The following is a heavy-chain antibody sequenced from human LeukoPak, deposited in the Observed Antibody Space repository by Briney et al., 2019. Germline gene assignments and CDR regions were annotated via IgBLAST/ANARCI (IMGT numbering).Heavy chain of an antibody. CDR1: GGSFSGYY. J-gene: IGHJ6*02. D-gene: IGHD4-17*01. CDR3: ARHHSTTTTRGGYYYGMDV. Sequence: SETLSLTCAVYGGSFSGYYWSWIRQPPGKGLEWIGEINHSGSTNYNPSLKSRVTISVDTSKNQFSLKLSSVTAADTAVYYCARHHSTTTTRGGYYYGMDVWGQGTTVTVSS. CDR2: INHSGST. V-gene: IGHV4-34*01.